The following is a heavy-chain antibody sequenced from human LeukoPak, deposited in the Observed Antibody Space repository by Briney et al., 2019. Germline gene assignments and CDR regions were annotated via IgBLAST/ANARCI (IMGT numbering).Heavy chain of an antibody. CDR1: GFSFSGFG. V-gene: IGHV3-23*01. J-gene: IGHJ4*02. CDR3: ARVPYSSLHRRYFDY. CDR2: ISGSGGNT. Sequence: PGGSLRLSCAGSGFSFSGFGMGWVRQAPGMGLEWLSIISGSGGNTYYAESVYGRFTISRDNSNNTMYLQINSLRAEDTAVYFCARVPYSSLHRRYFDYWGQGTRVTVSS. D-gene: IGHD3-22*01.